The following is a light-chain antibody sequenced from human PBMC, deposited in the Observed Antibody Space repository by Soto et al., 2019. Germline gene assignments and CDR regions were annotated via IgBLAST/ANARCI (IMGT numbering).Light chain of an antibody. J-gene: IGKJ1*01. Sequence: DIPMTQSPSTLSASVGDRVTITCRASQSISSWLAWYQQKPGKAPRLLIYDASNLESGVPSRFSGSGSRTEFTLTITSLQPEDAATYYCQQYNTYLTWTFGQGTKVDIK. CDR2: DAS. CDR3: QQYNTYLTWT. V-gene: IGKV1-5*01. CDR1: QSISSW.